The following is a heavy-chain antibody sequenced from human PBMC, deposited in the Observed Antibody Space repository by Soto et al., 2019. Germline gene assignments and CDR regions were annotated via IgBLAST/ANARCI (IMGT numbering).Heavy chain of an antibody. V-gene: IGHV4-59*01. CDR1: GGSISSSY. CDR3: ARDPIGGFEYYYYGMDV. D-gene: IGHD5-12*01. CDR2: IYYSGST. Sequence: PSETLSLTCTACGGSISSSYWSWIRQPPGKGLEWIGYIYYSGSTNYNPSLKSRVTISVDTSKNQFSLKLSSVTAADTAVYYCARDPIGGFEYYYYGMDVWGQGTTVTVSS. J-gene: IGHJ6*02.